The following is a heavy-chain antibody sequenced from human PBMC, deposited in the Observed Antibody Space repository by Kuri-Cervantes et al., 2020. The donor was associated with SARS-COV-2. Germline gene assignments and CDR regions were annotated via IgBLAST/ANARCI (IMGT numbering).Heavy chain of an antibody. V-gene: IGHV1-2*02. D-gene: IGHD3-3*01. CDR3: ASDPSLTISNWFDP. CDR2: INPNSGGT. Sequence: ASVKVSCKASGYTFTNYYIHWVRQAPGQGLEWMGWINPNSGGTNYAQKFQGRVTMTRDTSISTAYMELSRLRSDDTAVYYCASDPSLTISNWFDPWGQGTLVTVSS. CDR1: GYTFTNYY. J-gene: IGHJ5*02.